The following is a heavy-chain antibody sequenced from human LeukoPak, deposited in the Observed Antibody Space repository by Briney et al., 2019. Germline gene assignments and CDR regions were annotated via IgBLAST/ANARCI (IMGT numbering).Heavy chain of an antibody. CDR3: AKEYGDYAYYYYYMDV. CDR1: GFTFSNYA. Sequence: GGSLRLSCAATGFTFSNYAMSWVRQAPGKGLEWVSGISGSGGSTYYADSVKGRFTISRDNSKNTLYLQMNSLRAEDTAVYYCAKEYGDYAYYYYYMDVWGKGTTVTVSS. J-gene: IGHJ6*03. V-gene: IGHV3-23*01. CDR2: ISGSGGST. D-gene: IGHD4-17*01.